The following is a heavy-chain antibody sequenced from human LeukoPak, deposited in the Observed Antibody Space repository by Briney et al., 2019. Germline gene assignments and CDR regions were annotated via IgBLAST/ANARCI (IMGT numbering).Heavy chain of an antibody. V-gene: IGHV4-39*07. CDR2: IYYSGST. CDR3: ASARLDRDAFDI. CDR1: GGSISSYY. D-gene: IGHD3-9*01. Sequence: PSETLSLTCTVSGGSISSYYWGWIRQPPGKGLEWIGSIYYSGSTYYNPSLKSRVTISIDTSKNQFSLKLSSVTVADTAVYYCASARLDRDAFDIWGQGTMVTVSS. J-gene: IGHJ3*02.